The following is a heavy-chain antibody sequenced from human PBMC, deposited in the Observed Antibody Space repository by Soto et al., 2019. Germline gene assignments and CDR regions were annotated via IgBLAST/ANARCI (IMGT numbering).Heavy chain of an antibody. V-gene: IGHV3-23*01. CDR3: AKRVRFLEWANWFDP. J-gene: IGHJ5*02. CDR1: GFTFSSYA. D-gene: IGHD3-3*01. CDR2: ISGSGGST. Sequence: EVQLLESGGGLVQPGGSLRLSCAASGFTFSSYAMSWVRQAQGKGLEWVSAISGSGGSTYYADSVKGRFTISRDNSKNTLYLQMNSLRAEDTAVYYCAKRVRFLEWANWFDPWGQGTLVTVSS.